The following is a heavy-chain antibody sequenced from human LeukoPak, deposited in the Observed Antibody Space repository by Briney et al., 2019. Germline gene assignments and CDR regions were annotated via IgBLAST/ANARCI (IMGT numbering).Heavy chain of an antibody. CDR1: GGSISSGGYY. J-gene: IGHJ4*02. Sequence: SETLSLTCTVSGGSISSGGYYWSWIRQHPGKGLEWIGYIYYSGSTYYNPSLKSRVTISVDTSKNQFSLKLSSVTAADTAVYYCARGPWGYGDKIGYWGQGTLVTVSS. V-gene: IGHV4-31*03. CDR3: ARGPWGYGDKIGY. CDR2: IYYSGST. D-gene: IGHD4-23*01.